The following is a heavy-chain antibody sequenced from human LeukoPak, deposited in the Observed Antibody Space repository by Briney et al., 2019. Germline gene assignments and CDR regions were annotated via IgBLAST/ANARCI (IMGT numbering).Heavy chain of an antibody. D-gene: IGHD3-22*01. J-gene: IGHJ5*02. CDR2: ISSSSSYI. CDR3: ARDYDDSSGYNP. CDR1: GFTFGDYA. Sequence: PGRSLRLSCTASGFTFGDYAMSWIRQAPGKGLEWVSSISSSSSYIYYADSVKGRFTISRDNAKNSLYLQMNSLRAEDTAVYYCARDYDDSSGYNPWGQGTLVTVSS. V-gene: IGHV3-21*01.